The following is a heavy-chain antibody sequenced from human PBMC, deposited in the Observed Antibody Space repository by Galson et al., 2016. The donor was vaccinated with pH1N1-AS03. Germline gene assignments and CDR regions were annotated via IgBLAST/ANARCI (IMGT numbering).Heavy chain of an antibody. V-gene: IGHV3-23*01. J-gene: IGHJ4*02. D-gene: IGHD1-1*01. CDR3: ARDASHTGSAWYYFDY. CDR1: GFTFTTFS. CDR2: ISANGADT. Sequence: SLRLSCAASGFTFTTFSMSWVRQAQGMGLEWVSSISANGADTYYADSVKGRFTISRDNSRNTVSLQMNSLRAEDTAVYYCARDASHTGSAWYYFDYWGQGTLVTVSS.